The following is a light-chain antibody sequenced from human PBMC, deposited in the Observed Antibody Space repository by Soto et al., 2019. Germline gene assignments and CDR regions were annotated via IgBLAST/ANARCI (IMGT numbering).Light chain of an antibody. CDR3: QQYGSSPWT. J-gene: IGKJ1*01. CDR2: GSS. Sequence: EIVLTQSPDTLSLSPGERATLSCRASQSVSSNSLAWYRHKSGQAPRLLIYGSSSRATGIPDRFSGSGSGTDFTLTISRLEPEDFAVYYCQQYGSSPWTFGQGTKVEIK. CDR1: QSVSSNS. V-gene: IGKV3-20*01.